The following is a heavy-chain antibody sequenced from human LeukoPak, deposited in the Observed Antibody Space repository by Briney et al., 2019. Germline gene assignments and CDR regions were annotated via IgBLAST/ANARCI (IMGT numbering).Heavy chain of an antibody. D-gene: IGHD5/OR15-5a*01. J-gene: IGHJ4*02. CDR1: GFTFSTYW. Sequence: GGSLRLSCAASGFTFSTYWMHWVRQPPGKGLVWVSHINTDGSSATYADSVKGRFTSSRDNAKNTLYLQMNSLRPEDTAVYYCARDVLRRGQGILVTVSS. CDR2: INTDGSSA. V-gene: IGHV3-74*01. CDR3: ARDVLR.